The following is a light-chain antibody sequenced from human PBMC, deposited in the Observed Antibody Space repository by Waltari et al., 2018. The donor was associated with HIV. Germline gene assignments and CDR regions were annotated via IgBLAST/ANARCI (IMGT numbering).Light chain of an antibody. V-gene: IGLV1-44*01. CDR2: SNN. CDR1: SSNIGSNT. CDR3: AAWDDSLNGWV. J-gene: IGLJ3*02. Sequence: QSVLTQPPSASGTPGHRVTISCSGSSSNIGSNTVNWYQQLPGTAPKLLIYSNNQRPSGAPDRSSGSKSGSSASLAISGIQSEDEADYYCAAWDDSLNGWVFGGGTKLAVL.